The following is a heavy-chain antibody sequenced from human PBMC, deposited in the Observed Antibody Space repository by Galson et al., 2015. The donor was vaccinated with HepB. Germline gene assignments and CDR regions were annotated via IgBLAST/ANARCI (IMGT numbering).Heavy chain of an antibody. D-gene: IGHD6-6*01. Sequence: SLRLSCAASGFTFSGYAMSWVRQAPGKGLEWVSGISNSGGSTYYADSVKGRFTISRDNSKNTLYLQMNSLRAGDAAVYYCAKDVHSSSVWYFDLWGRSTLVSVSS. V-gene: IGHV3-23*01. J-gene: IGHJ2*01. CDR1: GFTFSGYA. CDR2: ISNSGGST. CDR3: AKDVHSSSVWYFDL.